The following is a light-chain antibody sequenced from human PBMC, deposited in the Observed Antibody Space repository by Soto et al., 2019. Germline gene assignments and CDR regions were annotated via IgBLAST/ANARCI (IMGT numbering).Light chain of an antibody. CDR1: QSVSNNY. Sequence: ESVLMQAPGTLSLSPGERATLSCRASQSVSNNYLAWYQQKPGQAPRLLIYGASNRATGIPDRFSGSGSGTDFTLTISRLEPEDFAVYYCQQYGSSGTFGQGTKLDIK. V-gene: IGKV3-20*01. J-gene: IGKJ1*01. CDR2: GAS. CDR3: QQYGSSGT.